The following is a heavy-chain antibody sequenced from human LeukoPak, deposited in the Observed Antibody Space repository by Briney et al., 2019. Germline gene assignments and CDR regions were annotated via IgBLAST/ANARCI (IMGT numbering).Heavy chain of an antibody. J-gene: IGHJ5*02. CDR3: ARFDSSSWYPVGWFAP. CDR1: GFTVSSNY. CDR2: IYSGGST. V-gene: IGHV3-53*01. Sequence: GGSLRLSCAASGFTVSSNYMSWVRQAPGKGLKWVSVIYSGGSTYYADSVKGRFTISRDNSKNTLYLQMNSLRAEDTAVYYCARFDSSSWYPVGWFAPWGQGTLVTVSS. D-gene: IGHD6-13*01.